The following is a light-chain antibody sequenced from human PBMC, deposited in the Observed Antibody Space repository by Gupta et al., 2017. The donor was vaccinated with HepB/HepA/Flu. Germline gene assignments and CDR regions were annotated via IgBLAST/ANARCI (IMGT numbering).Light chain of an antibody. CDR1: QSISSN. CDR2: AAS. CDR3: QQSYSTPYT. J-gene: IGKJ2*01. V-gene: IGKV1-39*01. Sequence: DIQMTQYPSSLSASVGDRVTITCRASQSISSNLNWYQQKPGKAPKLLIYAASSLQSGVPSRFSGSGSGTDFTLTISRLQPEDFATYYCQQSYSTPYTFGQGTKLEIK.